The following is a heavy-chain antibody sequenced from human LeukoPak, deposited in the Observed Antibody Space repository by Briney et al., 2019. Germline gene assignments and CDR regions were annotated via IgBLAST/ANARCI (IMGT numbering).Heavy chain of an antibody. V-gene: IGHV4-4*07. CDR2: IQTSGST. J-gene: IGHJ4*02. CDR3: ASDSASGWYF. Sequence: SETLSLTCTVSVGSISIYYWSWIRQPAGKGLEWIERIQTSGSTNYNPSLKSRVTISVDKSKNQFSLKLSSVTAADTAVYYCASDSASGWYFWGQGTLVTVSS. D-gene: IGHD6-19*01. CDR1: VGSISIYY.